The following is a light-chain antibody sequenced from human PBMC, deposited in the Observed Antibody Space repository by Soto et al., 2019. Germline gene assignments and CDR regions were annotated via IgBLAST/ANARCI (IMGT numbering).Light chain of an antibody. V-gene: IGKV3-20*01. CDR3: QQYGRSPPFA. CDR2: GAS. Sequence: EIGLTQSPGTLSLSPGERATLSCRASQSVSSNYIAWYQQNPGQAPRLLLYGASTRSTGIPDRFSGSGSGTDFTLTISRLEPEDFAVYFCQQYGRSPPFAFGQGTKVEIK. CDR1: QSVSSNY. J-gene: IGKJ2*01.